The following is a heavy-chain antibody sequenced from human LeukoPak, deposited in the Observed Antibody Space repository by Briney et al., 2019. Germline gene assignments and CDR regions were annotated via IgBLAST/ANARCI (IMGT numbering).Heavy chain of an antibody. CDR2: IRSKAYGGTT. CDR3: TRGSTITIFGVVSPDY. V-gene: IGHV3-49*03. D-gene: IGHD3-3*01. Sequence: GGSLRLSCTASGFTFGDYAMSWFRQAPGKGLKWVGFIRSKAYGGTTEYAASVKGRFTISRDDSKSIAYLQMNSLKTEDTAVYYCTRGSTITIFGVVSPDYWGQGTLVTVSS. J-gene: IGHJ4*02. CDR1: GFTFGDYA.